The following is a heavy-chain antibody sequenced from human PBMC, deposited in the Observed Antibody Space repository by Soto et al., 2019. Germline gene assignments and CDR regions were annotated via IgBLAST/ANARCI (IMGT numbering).Heavy chain of an antibody. V-gene: IGHV4-59*08. Sequence: SETLSLTCTVSGVSISSYYWSWIRQPPGKGLEWIGYIYYSGSTNYNPSLKSRVTISVDTSKNQFSLKLSSVTAADTAVYYCARRGTYCGGDCYSGAFDIWGQGTMVTVSS. CDR3: ARRGTYCGGDCYSGAFDI. D-gene: IGHD2-21*02. CDR1: GVSISSYY. J-gene: IGHJ3*02. CDR2: IYYSGST.